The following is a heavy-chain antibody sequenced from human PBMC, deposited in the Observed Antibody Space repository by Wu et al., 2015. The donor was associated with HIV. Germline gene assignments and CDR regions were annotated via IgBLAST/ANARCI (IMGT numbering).Heavy chain of an antibody. J-gene: IGHJ4*02. Sequence: QVRLVQSGAEVKKPGSSVKVSCKASGGTFSSYAISWVRQAPGQGLEWMGGIIPIFGTANYAQKFQGRVTITADESTSTAYMELSSLRSEDTAVYYCARRGDCSSTSCYGFFDYWGQGTLVTVSS. CDR1: GGTFSSYA. CDR3: ARRGDCSSTSCYGFFDY. V-gene: IGHV1-69*12. CDR2: IIPIFGTA. D-gene: IGHD2-2*01.